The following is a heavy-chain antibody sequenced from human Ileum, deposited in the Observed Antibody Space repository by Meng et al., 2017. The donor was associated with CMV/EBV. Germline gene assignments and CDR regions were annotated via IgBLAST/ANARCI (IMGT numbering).Heavy chain of an antibody. D-gene: IGHD6-13*01. V-gene: IGHV3-30*18. CDR2: ISYDGNDG. Sequence: SASRFNFSNYGIHWVRQAPDKGLELMTAISYDGNDGYYAGSVKSRFTNSRDNSKNTLYLQMNNLRVEDTAVYYCANRYCSSWPPRDWGQGTLVTVSS. CDR1: RFNFSNYG. CDR3: ANRYCSSWPPRD. J-gene: IGHJ4*02.